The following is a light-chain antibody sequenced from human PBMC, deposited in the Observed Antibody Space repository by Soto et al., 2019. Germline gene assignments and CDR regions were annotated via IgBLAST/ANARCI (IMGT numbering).Light chain of an antibody. V-gene: IGKV3-15*01. Sequence: EIVMTQSPATLSVSPGERATLSCRASQSISSNLAWYQQNPGQAPRLLMYDASTRATGFPARFSGSGSGTEFTLTISSLQSEEFAVYYCQQYNNWPLTFGGGTKVDIK. CDR1: QSISSN. CDR2: DAS. CDR3: QQYNNWPLT. J-gene: IGKJ4*01.